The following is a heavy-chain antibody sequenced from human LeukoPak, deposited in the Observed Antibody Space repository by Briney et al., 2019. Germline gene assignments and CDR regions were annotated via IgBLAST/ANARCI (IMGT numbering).Heavy chain of an antibody. V-gene: IGHV1-2*02. J-gene: IGHJ5*02. Sequence: GASVKVSCKASGYTFTSYGISWVRQAPGQGLEWMGWINPNSGGTNYAQKFQGRVTMTRDTSINTAYMELSRLRSDDTAVYYCARDGQTVAATDWFDPWGQGTLVTVSS. CDR1: GYTFTSYG. D-gene: IGHD2-15*01. CDR2: INPNSGGT. CDR3: ARDGQTVAATDWFDP.